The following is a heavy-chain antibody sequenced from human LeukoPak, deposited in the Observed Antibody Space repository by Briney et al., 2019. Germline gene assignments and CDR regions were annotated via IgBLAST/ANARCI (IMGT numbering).Heavy chain of an antibody. CDR3: AKDMGFSTSSSSGFDY. D-gene: IGHD6-6*01. CDR2: NSWDGGST. Sequence: GGPLRLSCAASGLTFEDYTMHWVRQAPGKGLEWVFLNSWDGGSTYYADSVKGRFTISRDNSKNSLYLQMNSLRTEDTALYYCAKDMGFSTSSSSGFDYWGQGTLVTVSS. CDR1: GLTFEDYT. J-gene: IGHJ4*02. V-gene: IGHV3-43*01.